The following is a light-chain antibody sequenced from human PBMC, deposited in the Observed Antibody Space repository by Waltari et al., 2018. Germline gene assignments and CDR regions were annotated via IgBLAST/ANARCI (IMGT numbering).Light chain of an antibody. CDR2: DDS. Sequence: SYVLTQPPSVSVAPGQTARISCVGNYIGIKSVHWYQMRAGLAPVLVGYDDSDRPSGIPGELSGAKSGVTATLIISRVEAGDEADYYCQMWDSSPYWLFGGGTKLTVL. CDR3: QMWDSSPYWL. CDR1: YIGIKS. J-gene: IGLJ3*02. V-gene: IGLV3-21*02.